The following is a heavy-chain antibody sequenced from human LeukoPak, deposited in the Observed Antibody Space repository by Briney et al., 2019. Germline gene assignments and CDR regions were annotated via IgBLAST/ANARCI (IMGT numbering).Heavy chain of an antibody. CDR1: GFTFNTYT. Sequence: PGGSLRLSCAASGFTFNTYTMNWVRQAPGKGLEWVSYISGSSGIIDYADSVRGRFTISRDNAKNSLYLQMNSLRAEDTAVYYCAREGARGIQLWNTDGYNNYWGQGTLVTVSS. D-gene: IGHD5-18*01. CDR2: ISGSSGII. V-gene: IGHV3-48*01. CDR3: AREGARGIQLWNTDGYNNY. J-gene: IGHJ4*02.